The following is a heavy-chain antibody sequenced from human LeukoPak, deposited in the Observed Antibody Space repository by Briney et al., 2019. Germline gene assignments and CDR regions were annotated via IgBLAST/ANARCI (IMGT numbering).Heavy chain of an antibody. CDR3: ARGGGAFHI. J-gene: IGHJ3*02. D-gene: IGHD4-23*01. CDR1: GASISTSRDY. V-gene: IGHV4-61*02. CDR2: MYTSGST. Sequence: SETLSLTCTVSGASISTSRDYWSWIRQPAGKGLEWIGRMYTSGSTNYNPSLKSRVTISVDTSKNQFSLKLSSVTAADTAVYFCARGGGAFHIWGQGTVVTVSS.